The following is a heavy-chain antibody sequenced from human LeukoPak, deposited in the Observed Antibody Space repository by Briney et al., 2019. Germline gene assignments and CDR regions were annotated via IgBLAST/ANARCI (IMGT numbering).Heavy chain of an antibody. D-gene: IGHD6-19*01. J-gene: IGHJ4*01. CDR3: ARDRSGGWHTFDY. Sequence: GGSLRVSCAASGFTFSGYNMNWARQAPGKGLEWVSSVSTSGSYMYYADSVTGRFVISRDNAQNSLYLQMNSLRAEDTAVYYCARDRSGGWHTFDYWGQGTLVTVSS. CDR2: VSTSGSYM. CDR1: GFTFSGYN. V-gene: IGHV3-21*01.